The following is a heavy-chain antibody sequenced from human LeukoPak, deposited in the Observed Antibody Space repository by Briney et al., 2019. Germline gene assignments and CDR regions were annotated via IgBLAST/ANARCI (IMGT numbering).Heavy chain of an antibody. V-gene: IGHV3-64*05. CDR3: VKGLDYSSSQMDS. Sequence: GGSLRLSCSASGFTFKSYAMHWVRHAPGKGLEYVSSINTNGANTYYADSVKGRFTISRDNSRNTVYVQMNSLTPEDTAVYYCVKGLDYSSSQMDSWGQGTPVTVSS. J-gene: IGHJ4*02. CDR1: GFTFKSYA. CDR2: INTNGANT. D-gene: IGHD6-6*01.